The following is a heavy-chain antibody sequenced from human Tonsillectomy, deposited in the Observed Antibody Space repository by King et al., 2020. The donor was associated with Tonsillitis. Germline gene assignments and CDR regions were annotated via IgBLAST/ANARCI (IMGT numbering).Heavy chain of an antibody. Sequence: VQLVESGAEVKKPGESLKISCKGSGYNFTTYWIGRVRQMPGKGLEWIGIIYPGDSDTRYSPSFQGQGTISADKSIFTAYLQWSSLKASDTAMYYCTRRGDYGAIFFDYWGQGTLVTVSS. CDR2: IYPGDSDT. CDR1: GYNFTTYW. CDR3: TRRGDYGAIFFDY. V-gene: IGHV5-51*01. D-gene: IGHD4/OR15-4a*01. J-gene: IGHJ4*02.